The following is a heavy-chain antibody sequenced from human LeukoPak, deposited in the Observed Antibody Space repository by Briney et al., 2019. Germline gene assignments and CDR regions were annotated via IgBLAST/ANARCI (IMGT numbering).Heavy chain of an antibody. D-gene: IGHD4-17*01. Sequence: SETLSLTCTVSGASIGSYYWSWIRQPPGKGLEWIGYIYYSGSTNYNPSLKSRVTISVDTSKNQFSLKLSSVTAADTAVYYCATHDYGDYGVSGAFDIWGQGTMVTVSS. CDR3: ATHDYGDYGVSGAFDI. J-gene: IGHJ3*02. CDR1: GASIGSYY. V-gene: IGHV4-59*01. CDR2: IYYSGST.